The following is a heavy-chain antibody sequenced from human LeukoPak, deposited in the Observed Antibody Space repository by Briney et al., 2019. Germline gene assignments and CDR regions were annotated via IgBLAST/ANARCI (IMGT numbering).Heavy chain of an antibody. Sequence: PSETLSLTCSVSGDSISGYSGVWIRQPPGKGLECLGYIYYTGTSNYNPSLNSRVTMSIDTSKNLFSLRLSSVTAADTAIYYCARYNTVPRGVITVDYWGWGILVTVSS. CDR3: ARYNTVPRGVITVDY. CDR1: GDSISGYS. CDR2: IYYTGTS. V-gene: IGHV4-59*01. D-gene: IGHD3-10*01. J-gene: IGHJ4*02.